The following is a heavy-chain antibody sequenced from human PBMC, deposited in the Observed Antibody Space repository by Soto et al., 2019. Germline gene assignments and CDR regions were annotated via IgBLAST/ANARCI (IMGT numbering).Heavy chain of an antibody. CDR2: IYRTGST. CDR3: ASRDPGTSVDY. Sequence: PSDTLSLTCAFSGVSFTSNNWWTWVRPPPGQGLEWIGEIYRTGSTNYNPSLKSRVTISLDKSENQFSLKVTPLTAADTAVYYCASRDPGTSVDYWGQGTLVTVSS. J-gene: IGHJ4*02. V-gene: IGHV4-4*02. D-gene: IGHD1-7*01. CDR1: GVSFTSNNW.